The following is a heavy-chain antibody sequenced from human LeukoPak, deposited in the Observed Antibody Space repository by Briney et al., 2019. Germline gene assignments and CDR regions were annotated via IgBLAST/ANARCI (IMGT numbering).Heavy chain of an antibody. V-gene: IGHV3-21*01. D-gene: IGHD1-26*01. J-gene: IGHJ6*03. CDR3: ARDPYSGNYGNDYYYYMDV. Sequence: GGSLRLSCAASGFTFSNYNMNWVRQAPGKAIEWVSSITSSGTYIFYADSVKGRFTISRDNAKNSLYLQMDSLGPEDTAVYYCARDPYSGNYGNDYYYYMDVWGKGTTVTISS. CDR2: ITSSGTYI. CDR1: GFTFSNYN.